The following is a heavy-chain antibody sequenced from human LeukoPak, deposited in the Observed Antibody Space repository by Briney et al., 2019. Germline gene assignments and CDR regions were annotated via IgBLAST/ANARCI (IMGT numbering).Heavy chain of an antibody. J-gene: IGHJ4*02. CDR2: MNPNSGNT. Sequence: ASVKVSCKASGYTFTSYDINWVRQATGQGLEWMGWMNPNSGNTGYAQKFQGRVTMTTDTSTSTAYMELRSLRSDDTAVYYCARDRTVVVPGAYDYWGQGTLVTVSS. V-gene: IGHV1-8*01. CDR1: GYTFTSYD. D-gene: IGHD2-2*01. CDR3: ARDRTVVVPGAYDY.